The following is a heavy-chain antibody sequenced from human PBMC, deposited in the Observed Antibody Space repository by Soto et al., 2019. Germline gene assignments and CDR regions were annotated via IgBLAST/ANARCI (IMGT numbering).Heavy chain of an antibody. CDR2: INPNSGGT. Sequence: ASVKVSCKASGYTFTDYYIHWVRQAPGQGLEWMGWINPNSGGTKFAQQFQGRVTMTMDTSISTAYMELSRLRFDDTAVYECARDGYYLDSTGYAKPVYYHCDGLDVWG. J-gene: IGHJ6*02. V-gene: IGHV1-2*02. D-gene: IGHD3-22*01. CDR1: GYTFTDYY. CDR3: ARDGYYLDSTGYAKPVYYHCDGLDV.